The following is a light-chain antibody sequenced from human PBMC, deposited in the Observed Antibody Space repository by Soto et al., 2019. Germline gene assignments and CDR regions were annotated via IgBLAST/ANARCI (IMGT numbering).Light chain of an antibody. J-gene: IGKJ4*01. CDR2: GAS. V-gene: IGKV3D-15*01. CDR1: QSISSY. Sequence: EIVLTQSPGTLSLSPGERATLSCRASQSISSYLAWYQQKPGQAPRLLIYGASSRATGIPDRFSGSGSGTEFTLIISSLQSEDFAVYYCQQYYNWPLTFGGGTKVDIK. CDR3: QQYYNWPLT.